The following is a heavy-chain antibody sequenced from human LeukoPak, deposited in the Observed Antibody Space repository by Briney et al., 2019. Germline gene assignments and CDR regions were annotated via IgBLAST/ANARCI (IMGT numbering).Heavy chain of an antibody. Sequence: GGSLRLSCAASGFTFSSYAMSWVRQAPGKGLEWVSAISGSGGSTYYADSVKGRFTISRDNSKNTLYLQMNSLRAEDTAVYYCAKSKKTGITMVRGKTTYYFDYWGQGTLVTVSS. J-gene: IGHJ4*02. V-gene: IGHV3-23*01. CDR2: ISGSGGST. CDR3: AKSKKTGITMVRGKTTYYFDY. CDR1: GFTFSSYA. D-gene: IGHD3-10*01.